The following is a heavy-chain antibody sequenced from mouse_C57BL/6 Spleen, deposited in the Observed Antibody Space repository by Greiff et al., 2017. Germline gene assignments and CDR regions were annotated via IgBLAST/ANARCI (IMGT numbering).Heavy chain of an antibody. CDR1: GYTFTDYN. V-gene: IGHV1-18*01. Sequence: VQLQQSGPELVKPGASVKIPCKASGYTFTDYNMDWVKQSHGKSLEWIGDINPNNGGTIYNQKFKGKATLTVDKSSSTAYMELRSLTSEDTAVYYCARSWSRRRWYFDVWGTGTTVTVSS. D-gene: IGHD2-2*01. CDR2: INPNNGGT. CDR3: ARSWSRRRWYFDV. J-gene: IGHJ1*03.